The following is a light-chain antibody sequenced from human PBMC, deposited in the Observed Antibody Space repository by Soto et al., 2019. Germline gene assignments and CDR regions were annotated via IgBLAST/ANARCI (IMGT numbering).Light chain of an antibody. V-gene: IGKV1-39*01. CDR1: QNISRY. CDR3: QQSYSTLWT. CDR2: AVF. J-gene: IGKJ1*01. Sequence: DIQMTQSPSSLSASVGDRVTITCRASQNISRYLNWYQQKVGKAPNLLIYAVFSLESGVPSRFSGSGSGTYFTLTISSLQPEDFASYYCQQSYSTLWTFGQGTKVEI.